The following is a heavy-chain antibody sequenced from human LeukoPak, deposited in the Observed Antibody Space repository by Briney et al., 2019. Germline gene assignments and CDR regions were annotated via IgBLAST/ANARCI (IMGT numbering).Heavy chain of an antibody. D-gene: IGHD5-18*01. CDR3: ARGGSGDSYGNNWFDP. Sequence: ASVKVSCKASGYTFTGYYMHWVRQAPGQGLEWMGWINPNSGGTNYAQKFQGRVTMTRDTSISTAYMELSRLRSDDTAVYYCARGGSGDSYGNNWFDPWGQGTLVTVSS. J-gene: IGHJ5*02. V-gene: IGHV1-2*02. CDR1: GYTFTGYY. CDR2: INPNSGGT.